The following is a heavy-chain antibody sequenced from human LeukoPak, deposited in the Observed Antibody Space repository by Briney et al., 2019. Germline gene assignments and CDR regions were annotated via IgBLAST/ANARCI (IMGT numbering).Heavy chain of an antibody. CDR2: ISGSGGST. D-gene: IGHD3-10*01. Sequence: GGPLRLFCAASGFTFSSYVMRWLRQAPGRGREWVATISGSGGSTYYADSVKGRFTISRDNSKNTLSVQMNSLRAEDTAVYYGAKDLIWGDTRYYFDYWGQGTLVTVSS. CDR3: AKDLIWGDTRYYFDY. V-gene: IGHV3-23*01. J-gene: IGHJ4*02. CDR1: GFTFSSYV.